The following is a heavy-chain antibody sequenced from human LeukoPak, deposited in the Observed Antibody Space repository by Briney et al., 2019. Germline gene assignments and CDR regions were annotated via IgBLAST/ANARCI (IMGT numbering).Heavy chain of an antibody. J-gene: IGHJ5*02. Sequence: PGGSLRLSCAASGFTFSSYSMNWVRQAPGKGLECVSSISSSSSYIYYADSVKGRFAISRDNAKNSLYLQMNSLRAEDTAVYYCARDSSITMVRGGILDPWGQGTLVTVSS. V-gene: IGHV3-21*01. CDR1: GFTFSSYS. D-gene: IGHD3-10*01. CDR2: ISSSSSYI. CDR3: ARDSSITMVRGGILDP.